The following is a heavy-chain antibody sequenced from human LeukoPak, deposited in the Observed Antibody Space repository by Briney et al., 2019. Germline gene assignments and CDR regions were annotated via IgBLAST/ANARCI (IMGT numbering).Heavy chain of an antibody. J-gene: IGHJ4*02. D-gene: IGHD3-9*01. CDR2: ISSSSSYI. CDR3: ARAGVVGNDYYDILLDLGY. CDR1: GFTFSSYS. Sequence: GGSLRPSCAASGFTFSSYSMNWVRQAPGKGLEWVSSISSSSSYIYYADSVKGRFTISRDNAKNSLYLEMNSLRAEDTAVYYCARAGVVGNDYYDILLDLGYWGQGTLVTVSS. V-gene: IGHV3-21*01.